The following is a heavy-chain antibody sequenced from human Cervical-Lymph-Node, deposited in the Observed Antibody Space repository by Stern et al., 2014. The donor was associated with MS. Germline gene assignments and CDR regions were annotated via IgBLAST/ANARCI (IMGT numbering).Heavy chain of an antibody. D-gene: IGHD5-18*01. J-gene: IGHJ4*02. CDR3: ASGYRIFDY. CDR1: GGSISSGSDY. CDR2: IHASGSA. V-gene: IGHV4-61*02. Sequence: VQLVESGPGLVKPSQTLSLTCTVSGGSISSGSDYWSWIRQPVGKGLEWIGRIHASGSAFYTPSLKSRVTISTDTSMNQFSLELNSATAADTAIYYCASGYRIFDYWGQGILVTVYS.